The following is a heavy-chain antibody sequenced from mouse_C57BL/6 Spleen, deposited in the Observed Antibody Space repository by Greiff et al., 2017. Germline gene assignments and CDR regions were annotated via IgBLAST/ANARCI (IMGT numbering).Heavy chain of an antibody. D-gene: IGHD1-1*01. CDR2: IYPRSGNT. Sequence: QVQLKESGAELARPGASVKLSCKASGYTFTSYGISWVKQRTGQGLEWIGEIYPRSGNTYYNEKFKGKATLTADKSSSTAYMELRSLTSEDSAVYFCARWGTTVVAKGFDYWGQGTTLTVSS. CDR3: ARWGTTVVAKGFDY. J-gene: IGHJ2*01. V-gene: IGHV1-81*01. CDR1: GYTFTSYG.